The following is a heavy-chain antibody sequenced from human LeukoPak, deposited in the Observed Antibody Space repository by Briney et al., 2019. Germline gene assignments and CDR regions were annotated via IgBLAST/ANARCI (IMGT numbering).Heavy chain of an antibody. CDR1: GYSISSGYY. D-gene: IGHD3-3*01. CDR2: IYHSGST. J-gene: IGHJ4*02. Sequence: SETLSLTCTVSGYSISSGYYWGWIRQPPGKGRVWIGSIYHSGSTYYNPSLKSRVTISVDTSKNQFSLKLSSVTAADTAVYYCAREALLTSGYNFDYWGQGTLVTVSS. V-gene: IGHV4-38-2*02. CDR3: AREALLTSGYNFDY.